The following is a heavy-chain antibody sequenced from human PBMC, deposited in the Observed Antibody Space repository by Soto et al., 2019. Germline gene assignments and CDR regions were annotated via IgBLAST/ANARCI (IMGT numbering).Heavy chain of an antibody. CDR3: ARAYSGYWGYFDY. D-gene: IGHD5-12*01. V-gene: IGHV4-59*01. CDR1: GGSISSYY. Sequence: SETLSLTCTVSGGSISSYYWSWIRQPPGKGLEWIGYIYYSGSTNYNPSLKSRVTISVDTSKNQFSLKLSSVTAADTAVYYCARAYSGYWGYFDYWGQGILVTVS. CDR2: IYYSGST. J-gene: IGHJ4*02.